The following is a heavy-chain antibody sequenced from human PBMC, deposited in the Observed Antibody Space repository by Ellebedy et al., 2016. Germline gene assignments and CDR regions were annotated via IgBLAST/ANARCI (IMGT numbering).Heavy chain of an antibody. J-gene: IGHJ4*02. CDR1: GFTFSSYG. CDR3: AKDGTIGFGECCLGY. CDR2: ISYDGSNK. D-gene: IGHD3-10*01. Sequence: GESLKISXAASGFTFSSYGMHWVRQAPGKGLEWVAVISYDGSNKYYADSVKGRFTISRDNSKNTLYLQMNSLRAEDTAVYYCAKDGTIGFGECCLGYWGQGTLVTVSS. V-gene: IGHV3-30*18.